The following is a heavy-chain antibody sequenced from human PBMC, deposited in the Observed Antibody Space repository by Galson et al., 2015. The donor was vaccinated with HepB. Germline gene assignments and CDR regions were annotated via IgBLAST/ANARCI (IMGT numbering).Heavy chain of an antibody. CDR2: ISGSGGST. J-gene: IGHJ3*02. CDR3: AKEGYGGSAFDI. V-gene: IGHV3-23*01. Sequence: SLRLSCAASGFTFSSYAMNWVRQASGKGLEWVSAISGSGGSTYYADSVEGRFTISWDDSKNTLYLQMNSLRAEDTAVYYCAKEGYGGSAFDIWGQGTMVTVSS. D-gene: IGHD3-16*01. CDR1: GFTFSSYA.